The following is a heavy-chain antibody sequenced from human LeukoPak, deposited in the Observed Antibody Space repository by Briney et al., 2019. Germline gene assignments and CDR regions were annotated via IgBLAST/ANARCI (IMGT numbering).Heavy chain of an antibody. CDR2: INPNSGGT. V-gene: IGHV1-2*02. CDR1: GYTFTGYY. J-gene: IGHJ6*02. CDR3: ATLGYSSSSIPYYYYGMDV. Sequence: ASVKVSCKASGYTFTGYYMHWVRQAPGQGLEWMGWINPNSGGTNYAQKFQGRVTMTRDTSISTAYMELSSLRSEDTAVYYCATLGYSSSSIPYYYYGMDVWGQGTTVTVSS. D-gene: IGHD6-6*01.